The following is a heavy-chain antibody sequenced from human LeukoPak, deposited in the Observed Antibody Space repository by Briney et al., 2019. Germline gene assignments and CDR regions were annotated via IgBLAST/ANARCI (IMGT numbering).Heavy chain of an antibody. Sequence: GGSLRLSCAASGFTFSTYRMSWVRQAPGKGLEWVANIKPDGSEKYYVDAVKGRFTFSRDNAKNSLYLQMNSLRAEDTAVYYCARAYPDFWSGFYVGEFDYWGQGTLVTVSS. CDR1: GFTFSTYR. J-gene: IGHJ4*02. CDR3: ARAYPDFWSGFYVGEFDY. D-gene: IGHD3-3*01. V-gene: IGHV3-7*01. CDR2: IKPDGSEK.